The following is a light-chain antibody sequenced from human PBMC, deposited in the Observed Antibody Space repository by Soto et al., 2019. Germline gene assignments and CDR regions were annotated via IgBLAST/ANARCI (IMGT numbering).Light chain of an antibody. Sequence: DIQMTQSPSSVSASVGDRVSITCRASQGISNWLAWYQQKPGRAPKLLIYTGSSLQSGVPSRYSGTGSGTDFTLTISSLQPEDVATYYCQQANSFPLTFGGGTKVEIK. CDR3: QQANSFPLT. CDR1: QGISNW. J-gene: IGKJ4*01. V-gene: IGKV1-12*01. CDR2: TGS.